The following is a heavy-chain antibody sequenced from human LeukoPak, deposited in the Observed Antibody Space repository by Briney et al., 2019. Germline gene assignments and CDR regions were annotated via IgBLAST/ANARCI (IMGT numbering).Heavy chain of an antibody. Sequence: SETLSLTCTVSGYSISSGYYWGWIRQPPGRGLEWIGSIYHSGSTYYNPSLKSRVTISVDTSKNQFSLKLSSVTAADTAVYYCARSGGGEYYYGSGSYYNWGQGTLVTVSS. D-gene: IGHD3-10*01. V-gene: IGHV4-38-2*02. CDR1: GYSISSGYY. CDR2: IYHSGST. CDR3: ARSGGGEYYYGSGSYYN. J-gene: IGHJ4*02.